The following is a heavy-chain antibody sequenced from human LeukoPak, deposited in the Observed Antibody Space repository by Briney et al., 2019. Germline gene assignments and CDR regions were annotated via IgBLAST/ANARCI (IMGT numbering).Heavy chain of an antibody. Sequence: GRSLRLSCAASGFTFSSYAMHWVRQAPGKGLEWVAVISYDGSNKYYADSVKGRFTISRDNSKNTLYLQMNSLRAEDTAVYYCAKVEWEGYQLPVAIDYWGQGTLVTLSS. CDR1: GFTFSSYA. CDR2: ISYDGSNK. J-gene: IGHJ4*02. D-gene: IGHD2-2*01. CDR3: AKVEWEGYQLPVAIDY. V-gene: IGHV3-30-3*01.